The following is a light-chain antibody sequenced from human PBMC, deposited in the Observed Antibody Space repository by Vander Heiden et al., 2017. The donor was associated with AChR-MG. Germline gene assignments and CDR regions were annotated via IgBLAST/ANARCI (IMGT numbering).Light chain of an antibody. CDR2: GNN. J-gene: IGLJ3*02. CDR3: GTWDSSRSAGV. V-gene: IGLV1-51*01. CDR1: SSNLGNHY. Sequence: QSLLTQPPSVSATPRQKVTTSCSGSSSNLGNHYESWYQQLLETAPTLLIYGNNERPSGIPDRFSGSKSGTPATLGIAGLQTGDEADYYCGTWDSSRSAGVFGGGTKLTVL.